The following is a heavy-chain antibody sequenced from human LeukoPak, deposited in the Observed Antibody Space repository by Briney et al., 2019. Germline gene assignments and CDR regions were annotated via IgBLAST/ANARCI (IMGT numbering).Heavy chain of an antibody. CDR2: IYTSGGT. CDR3: ARDIGGSGSYYSLPY. D-gene: IGHD3-10*01. CDR1: GGSISSGSYY. V-gene: IGHV4-61*02. J-gene: IGHJ4*02. Sequence: TLSLTCTVSGGSISSGSYYWSWIRQPAGKGLEWIGRIYTSGGTNYNPSLKSRVTISVDTSKNQFSLKLSSVTAADTAVYYCARDIGGSGSYYSLPYWGQGTLVTVSS.